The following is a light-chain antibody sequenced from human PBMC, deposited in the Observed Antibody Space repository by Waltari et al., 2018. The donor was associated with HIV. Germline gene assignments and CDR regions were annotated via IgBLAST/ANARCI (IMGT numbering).Light chain of an antibody. CDR3: MQATQFPRS. V-gene: IGKV2-24*01. CDR1: QSLVHSDGHTY. CDR2: QIY. Sequence: TQTQLPSRITLGQPASISCSSSQSLVHSDGHTYLSWLHQRPGQPPRLLIFQIYNRVSGVPDRVIGGGRRTSFTLNISRVEAEDVGVYYCMQATQFPRSFGQGTNLEI. J-gene: IGKJ2*01.